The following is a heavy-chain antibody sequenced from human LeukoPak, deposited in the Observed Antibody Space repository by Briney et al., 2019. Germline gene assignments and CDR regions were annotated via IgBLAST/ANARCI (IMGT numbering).Heavy chain of an antibody. CDR1: GFTFSSYG. CDR2: FDPEDGET. CDR3: ATGYPYYFDY. V-gene: IGHV1-24*01. Sequence: GGSLRLSCAASGFTFSSYGMHWVRQAPGKGLEWMGGFDPEDGETIYAQKFQGRVTMTEDTSTDTAYMELSSLRSEDTAVYYCATGYPYYFDYWGQGTLVTVSS. D-gene: IGHD1-1*01. J-gene: IGHJ4*02.